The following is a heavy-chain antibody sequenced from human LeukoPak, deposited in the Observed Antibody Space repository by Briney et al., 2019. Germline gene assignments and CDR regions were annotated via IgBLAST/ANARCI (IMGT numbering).Heavy chain of an antibody. D-gene: IGHD5-12*01. CDR1: GFIFSSYS. V-gene: IGHV3-21*01. CDR3: ARSVPYSGYDYDY. CDR2: ISSSSSYI. Sequence: GGSLRLSCAASGFIFSSYSMNWVRQAPGKGLEWVSSISSSSSYIYYADSVKGRFTISRDNARNSLYLQMNSLSAEDTAVYYCARSVPYSGYDYDYWGQGTLVTVSS. J-gene: IGHJ4*02.